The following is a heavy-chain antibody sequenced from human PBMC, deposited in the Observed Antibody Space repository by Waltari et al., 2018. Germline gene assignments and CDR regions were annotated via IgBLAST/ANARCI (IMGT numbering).Heavy chain of an antibody. J-gene: IGHJ6*02. Sequence: QVQLQESGPGLVKPSGTLSLTCAVSGGSISSSNWWSWVRQPPGKGLEWIGEISHSGRTNYNPSLKSRVTISVGKSKNQFCLKLSSVTAADTAVYYCARGGYSYAHVGGYYFYGMDVWGQGTTVTVSS. CDR2: ISHSGRT. CDR1: GGSISSSNW. V-gene: IGHV4-4*02. D-gene: IGHD5-18*01. CDR3: ARGGYSYAHVGGYYFYGMDV.